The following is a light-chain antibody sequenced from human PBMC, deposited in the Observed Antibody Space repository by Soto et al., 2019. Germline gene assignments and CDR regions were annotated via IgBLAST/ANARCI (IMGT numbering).Light chain of an antibody. CDR3: QQSYKSPPT. J-gene: IGKJ1*01. CDR2: AAT. CDR1: QSINSK. V-gene: IGKV1-39*01. Sequence: DIQMTQSPSTLSASVGDRVTITCRASQSINSKLNWYQQKPGEVPKLLIYAATSLQSGVPSRFSGSGSGTDFTLPISSLQPEDFATYYCQQSYKSPPTFGQGTKVDIK.